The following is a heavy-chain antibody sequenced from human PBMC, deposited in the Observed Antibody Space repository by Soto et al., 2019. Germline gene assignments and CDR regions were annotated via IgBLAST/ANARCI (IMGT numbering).Heavy chain of an antibody. D-gene: IGHD2-2*01. CDR3: ARIVPAPMGSYYYYYMDV. J-gene: IGHJ6*03. CDR2: IYSGGST. V-gene: IGHV3-53*04. Sequence: GGSLRLSCAASGFTVSSNYMSWVRQAPGKGLEWVSVIYSGGSTYYADSVKGRFTISRHNSKNTLYLQMNSLRAEDTAVYYCARIVPAPMGSYYYYYMDVGGKGTMFTVS. CDR1: GFTVSSNY.